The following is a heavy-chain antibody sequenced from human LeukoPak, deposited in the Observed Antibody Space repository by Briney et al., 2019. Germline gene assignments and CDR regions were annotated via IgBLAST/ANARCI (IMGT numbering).Heavy chain of an antibody. CDR2: IYDNEST. D-gene: IGHD3-9*01. J-gene: IGHJ4*02. CDR1: GGSISSYY. V-gene: IGHV4-59*01. CDR3: AKDLGKTELRYFDWPEPH. Sequence: SQTLSLTCTVSGGSISSYYWSWIRQPPGKGLEWIGDIYDNESTNYSPSLKSRVTISVDTSKNQFSLQLSSVTAADTAVYYCAKDLGKTELRYFDWPEPHWGQGTLVTVSS.